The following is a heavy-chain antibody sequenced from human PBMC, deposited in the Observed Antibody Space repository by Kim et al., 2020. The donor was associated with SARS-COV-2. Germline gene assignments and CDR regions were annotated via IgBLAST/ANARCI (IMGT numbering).Heavy chain of an antibody. CDR1: GGSISSSNW. D-gene: IGHD3-22*01. Sequence: SETLSLTCAVSGGSISSSNWWSWVRQPPGKGLEWIGEIYHSGSTNYNPSLKSRVTISVDKSKNQFSLKLSSVTAADTAVYYCARVTGITMIVVVITSGAFDIWGQGTMDTVSS. V-gene: IGHV4-4*02. CDR3: ARVTGITMIVVVITSGAFDI. J-gene: IGHJ3*02. CDR2: IYHSGST.